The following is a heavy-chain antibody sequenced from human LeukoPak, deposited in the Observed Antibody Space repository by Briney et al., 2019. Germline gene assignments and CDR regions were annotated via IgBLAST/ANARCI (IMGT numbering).Heavy chain of an antibody. V-gene: IGHV1-18*01. CDR3: ARDRIRYFDWLFEAFDI. Sequence: ASVKVSCKASGYTFTTYGITWVRQAPGQGLEWMGWINAYNGNTNTNYAQKLQGRVTMTTDTSTSTAYMELRSLRSDDTAVYYCARDRIRYFDWLFEAFDIWGQGTMVTVSS. CDR1: GYTFTTYG. J-gene: IGHJ3*02. D-gene: IGHD3-9*01. CDR2: INAYNGNTNT.